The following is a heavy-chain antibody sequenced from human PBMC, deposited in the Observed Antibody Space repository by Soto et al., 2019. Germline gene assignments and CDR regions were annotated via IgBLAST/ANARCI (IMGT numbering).Heavy chain of an antibody. J-gene: IGHJ6*02. CDR1: GFTFSNAW. D-gene: IGHD3-22*01. CDR2: IKSKTDGGTT. V-gene: IGHV3-15*01. Sequence: SLRLSCAASGFTFSNAWMSWVRQAPGKGLEWVGRIKSKTDGGTTDYAAPVKGRFTISRDDSKNTLYLQMNSLKTEDTAVYYCTTDIYYDSSGYYYRDYYYGMDVWGQGTTVTVSS. CDR3: TTDIYYDSSGYYYRDYYYGMDV.